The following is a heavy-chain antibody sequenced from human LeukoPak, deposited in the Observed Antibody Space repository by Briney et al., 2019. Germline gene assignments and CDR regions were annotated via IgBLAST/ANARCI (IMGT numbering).Heavy chain of an antibody. D-gene: IGHD5/OR15-5a*01. CDR3: ARDPTQYLRYGHFDY. V-gene: IGHV3-21*01. CDR1: GFTFSSYS. Sequence: GGSLRLSCAASGFTFSSYSMNWVRQAPGKGLEWVSSISSSSSYIYYADSVKGRFTISRDNAKNSLYLQMNSLRAEDTAVYYCARDPTQYLRYGHFDYWGQGTLVTVSS. CDR2: ISSSSSYI. J-gene: IGHJ4*02.